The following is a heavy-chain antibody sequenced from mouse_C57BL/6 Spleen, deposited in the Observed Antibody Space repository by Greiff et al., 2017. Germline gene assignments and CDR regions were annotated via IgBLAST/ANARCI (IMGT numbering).Heavy chain of an antibody. Sequence: QVQLKESGAELVRPGASVTLSCKASGYTFTDYEMHWVKQTPVHGLEWIGAIDPETGGTAYNQKFKGKAILTADKSSSTAYMELRSLTSEDAAVYYCTSPLDSSGFDYWGQGTTLTVSS. D-gene: IGHD3-2*02. CDR3: TSPLDSSGFDY. J-gene: IGHJ2*01. V-gene: IGHV1-15*01. CDR1: GYTFTDYE. CDR2: IDPETGGT.